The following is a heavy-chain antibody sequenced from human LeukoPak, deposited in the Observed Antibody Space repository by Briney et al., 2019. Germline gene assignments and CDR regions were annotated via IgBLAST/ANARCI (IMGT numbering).Heavy chain of an antibody. Sequence: PGGSLRLSCAASGFTFSSYGMHWVRQAPGKGLEWVAVISYDGSNKYYADSVKGRFTISRDNSKNTLYLQMNSLRAEDTAVYYCAKDLRITMIVVPGYWGQGTLVTVSS. CDR3: AKDLRITMIVVPGY. CDR2: ISYDGSNK. V-gene: IGHV3-30*18. J-gene: IGHJ4*02. CDR1: GFTFSSYG. D-gene: IGHD3-22*01.